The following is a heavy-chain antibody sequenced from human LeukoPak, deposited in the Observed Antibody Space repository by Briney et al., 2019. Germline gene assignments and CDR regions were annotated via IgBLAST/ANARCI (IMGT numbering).Heavy chain of an antibody. D-gene: IGHD3-22*01. J-gene: IGHJ4*02. Sequence: ASVKVSCKASGYTFTSYYMHWVRQAPGQGLEWMGIINPSGGSTSYAQKFQGRVTMTRDTSTSTVYMELSSLRSEDTAVYYCARDSPYYYDSSGYYGFDYWGQGTLVTVPS. V-gene: IGHV1-46*01. CDR3: ARDSPYYYDSSGYYGFDY. CDR2: INPSGGST. CDR1: GYTFTSYY.